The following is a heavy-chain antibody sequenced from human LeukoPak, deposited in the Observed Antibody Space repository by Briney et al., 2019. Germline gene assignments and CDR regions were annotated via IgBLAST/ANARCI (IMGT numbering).Heavy chain of an antibody. D-gene: IGHD6-13*01. Sequence: PSETLSLTCTVSGGAISSYYWSWIRQPPGKGLEWIGYIYYSGSTNYNPSLKSRVTISVDTSKNQFSLKLSSVTAADTAVYYCARSGYSSSWGGQYYFDYWGQGTLVTVSS. CDR1: GGAISSYY. J-gene: IGHJ4*02. CDR2: IYYSGST. CDR3: ARSGYSSSWGGQYYFDY. V-gene: IGHV4-59*01.